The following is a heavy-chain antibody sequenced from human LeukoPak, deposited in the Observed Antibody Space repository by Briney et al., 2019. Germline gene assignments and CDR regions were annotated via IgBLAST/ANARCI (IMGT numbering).Heavy chain of an antibody. CDR2: ISGGGDTT. Sequence: GGSLRLSCAASGFTFAGYAMSWVRQGPGKGLEWVSDISGGGDTTYYADSVKGRFTISRDNSKNTLYLQMNSLRAEDTAVYYCAKGRLVPAALLDYLGQGTLVTVSS. J-gene: IGHJ4*02. CDR3: AKGRLVPAALLDY. V-gene: IGHV3-23*01. CDR1: GFTFAGYA. D-gene: IGHD2-2*01.